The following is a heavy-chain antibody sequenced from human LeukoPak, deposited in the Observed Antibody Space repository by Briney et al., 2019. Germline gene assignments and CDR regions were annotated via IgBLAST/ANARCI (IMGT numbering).Heavy chain of an antibody. D-gene: IGHD1-26*01. J-gene: IGHJ4*02. CDR1: GYSFSSYW. CDR3: AKHGGSGTYTKEFDY. Sequence: GESLKISCKGSGYSFSSYWIGWVRQMPGKGLEWMGIIYPGDSDTRYSPSFQGQVTISADKSISTAYLQRSSLKASDTAMYYCAKHGGSGTYTKEFDYWGQGTLVTVSS. CDR2: IYPGDSDT. V-gene: IGHV5-51*01.